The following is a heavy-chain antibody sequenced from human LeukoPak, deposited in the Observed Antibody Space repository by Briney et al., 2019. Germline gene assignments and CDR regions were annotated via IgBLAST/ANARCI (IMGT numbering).Heavy chain of an antibody. CDR3: AKYCSSTSCYGAFDI. D-gene: IGHD2-2*01. CDR2: IYYSGST. Sequence: SETLSRTCTVSGGSISSYYWSWIRQPPGKGLEWIGYIYYSGSTNYNPSLKSRVTISVDTSKNQFSLKLSSVTAADTAVYYCAKYCSSTSCYGAFDIWGQGTMVTVSS. J-gene: IGHJ3*02. V-gene: IGHV4-59*12. CDR1: GGSISSYY.